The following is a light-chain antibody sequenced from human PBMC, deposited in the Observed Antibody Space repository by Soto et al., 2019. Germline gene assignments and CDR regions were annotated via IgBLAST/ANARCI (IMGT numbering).Light chain of an antibody. V-gene: IGKV3-20*01. Sequence: ENVLTQSPGTLSLSPGETLTLSCRASESVRVNSFAWYHQRPGQAPRLLIHGASNRATGVPEGFRGSGSGTDFTLTISRVEPEDFGVYFCQQYGRAPVTFGAGTMVEIK. CDR1: ESVRVNS. CDR3: QQYGRAPVT. J-gene: IGKJ4*01. CDR2: GAS.